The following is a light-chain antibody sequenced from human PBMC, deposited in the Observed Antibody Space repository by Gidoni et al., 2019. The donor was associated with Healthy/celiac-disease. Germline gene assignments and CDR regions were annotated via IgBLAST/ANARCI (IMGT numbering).Light chain of an antibody. Sequence: QSALTQPASVSGSPGQSITFSCTGTSSDVGSYNLVSWYQQHPGKAPKLLIYEVNKRPSGVSNRFSGSKSGNTASLTISALQADDEADYYCCSYARIRIVFGGGTKLTVL. CDR2: EVN. V-gene: IGLV2-23*02. CDR3: CSYARIRIV. CDR1: SSDVGSYNL. J-gene: IGLJ2*01.